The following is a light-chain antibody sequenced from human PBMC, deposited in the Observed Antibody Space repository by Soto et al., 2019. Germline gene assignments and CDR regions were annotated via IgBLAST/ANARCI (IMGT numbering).Light chain of an antibody. CDR2: YTS. J-gene: IGKJ1*01. Sequence: EIVLTQSPATLSSSPGETATLSCRASQYVGTRLAWYQHKPGQAPRLLIYYTSNRATGIPARFSGSGSGTDCTLTINSLAPEDVAIYYCHQRQSWPRTFGQGTKVDIK. CDR1: QYVGTR. CDR3: HQRQSWPRT. V-gene: IGKV3-11*01.